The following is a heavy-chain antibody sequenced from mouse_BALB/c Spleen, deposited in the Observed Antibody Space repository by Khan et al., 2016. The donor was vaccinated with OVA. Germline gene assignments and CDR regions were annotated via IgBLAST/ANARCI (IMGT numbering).Heavy chain of an antibody. Sequence: EVQLVESGPSLVKPSQTLSLTCSVTGDSITTGYWNWIRRFPGNKIEYMGYIIYTGYTYDNPSPNSQISITRHTSNNQYYLQLNSVTDDDTATYYCARSTYLYAFVYWGQGTLFTVSA. V-gene: IGHV3-8*02. CDR2: IIYTGYT. D-gene: IGHD2-14*01. J-gene: IGHJ3*01. CDR3: ARSTYLYAFVY. CDR1: GDSITTGY.